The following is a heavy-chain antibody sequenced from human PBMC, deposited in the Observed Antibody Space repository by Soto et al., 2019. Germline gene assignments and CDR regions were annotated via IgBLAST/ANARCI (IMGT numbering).Heavy chain of an antibody. V-gene: IGHV3-7*03. D-gene: IGHD1-26*01. CDR2: IKHDGGEK. CDR3: ARDRSGSYLEGFDY. J-gene: IGHJ4*02. Sequence: PGGSLRLSCAASGFAFSSFSMAWVRQPPGKGLEWVANIKHDGGEKYSVDSLKGRFSVSRDNAKNSLYLQIHSLRAEDTAVYYCARDRSGSYLEGFDYWGQGTLVTVSS. CDR1: GFAFSSFS.